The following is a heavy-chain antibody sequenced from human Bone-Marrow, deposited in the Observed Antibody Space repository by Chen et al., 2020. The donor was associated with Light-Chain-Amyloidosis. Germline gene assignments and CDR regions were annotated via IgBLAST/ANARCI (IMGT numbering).Heavy chain of an antibody. Sequence: HVQLQQWGAGLLKPSETLSLTCAVHGGSISGYYWNWLRQSPGKGLEWIGEINRSGSTNYNPSLKSRVTMSVDTSKNQFSLKVNSVTAADTAVYYCARGGLDHWGQGTLVTVSS. CDR2: INRSGST. V-gene: IGHV4-34*01. CDR1: GGSISGYY. CDR3: ARGGLDH. J-gene: IGHJ4*02.